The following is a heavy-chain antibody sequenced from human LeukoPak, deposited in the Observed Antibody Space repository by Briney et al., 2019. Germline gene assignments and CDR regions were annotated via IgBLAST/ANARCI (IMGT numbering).Heavy chain of an antibody. Sequence: SETLSLTCTVSGGSISSYYWSWIRQSPGKGLEWIGRIYTSGSTNYNPSLKSRVTISVDTSKNQFSLKLSSVPAADTAVYYCARSSSSGWGFRFDPWGQGTLVTVSS. CDR2: IYTSGST. CDR3: ARSSSSGWGFRFDP. J-gene: IGHJ5*02. V-gene: IGHV4-4*07. CDR1: GGSISSYY. D-gene: IGHD6-19*01.